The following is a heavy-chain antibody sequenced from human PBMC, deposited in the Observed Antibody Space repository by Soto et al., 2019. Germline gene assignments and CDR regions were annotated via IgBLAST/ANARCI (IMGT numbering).Heavy chain of an antibody. CDR3: ARPHAGDSLADYFQL. V-gene: IGHV3-30-3*01. Sequence: PGGSLRLSCAASGFTFSSYWMHWVRQAPGKGLEWVAFLSFDGGNTYYADSVKGRFTISRDNAKNTLYLQLNSLRPEDSAVYYCARPHAGDSLADYFQLWGQGTLVTVSS. CDR1: GFTFSSYW. CDR2: LSFDGGNT. J-gene: IGHJ1*01. D-gene: IGHD4-17*01.